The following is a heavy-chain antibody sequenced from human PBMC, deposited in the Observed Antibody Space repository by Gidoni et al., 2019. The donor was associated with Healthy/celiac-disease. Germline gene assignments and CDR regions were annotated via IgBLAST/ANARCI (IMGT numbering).Heavy chain of an antibody. CDR1: GYTFTSYD. CDR2: MNPNSGNT. J-gene: IGHJ4*02. D-gene: IGHD3-10*01. CDR3: ARARAFYGSGSNLDY. V-gene: IGHV1-8*01. Sequence: LVQSGAEVKKTGASVKVCCKASGYTFTSYDIDWVRQATGQGLEWMGRMNPNSGNTGYAQKYQGRVTMTRNTSITTAYMELSSLRSEATAVDYCARARAFYGSGSNLDYWGQGTLVTVSS.